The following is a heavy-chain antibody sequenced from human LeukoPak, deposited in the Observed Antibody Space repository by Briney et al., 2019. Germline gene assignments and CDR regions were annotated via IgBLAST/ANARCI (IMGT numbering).Heavy chain of an antibody. CDR2: INPNTGGT. D-gene: IGHD1-1*01. Sequence: ASVKVSCKPSGYTITDYYIHWVRQAPGQGLEWMGWINPNTGGTNYAQKFQDRVTMTRDTSISTAYMELSRLRSDDTAVYYCARRTGPYYFDYWGQGTLVTVSS. CDR1: GYTITDYY. CDR3: ARRTGPYYFDY. J-gene: IGHJ4*02. V-gene: IGHV1-2*02.